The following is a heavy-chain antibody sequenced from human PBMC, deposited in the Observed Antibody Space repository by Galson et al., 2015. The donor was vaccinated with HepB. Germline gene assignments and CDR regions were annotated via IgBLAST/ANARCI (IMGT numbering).Heavy chain of an antibody. V-gene: IGHV4-34*01. D-gene: IGHD6-19*01. J-gene: IGHJ4*02. CDR3: ARQRIAVGRPFDS. CDR1: GGSFSGYF. Sequence: ETLSLTCDVSGGSFSGYFWSWIRQTPGKGLEWIGEINHSGSTNYHPSLKSRVSMSFDTSKNQFSLNLLSVIAADTAIYHCARQRIAVGRPFDSWGQGTLVIVSS. CDR2: INHSGST.